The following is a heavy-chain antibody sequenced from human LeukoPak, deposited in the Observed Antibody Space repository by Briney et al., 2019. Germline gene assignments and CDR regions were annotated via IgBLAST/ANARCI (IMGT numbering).Heavy chain of an antibody. D-gene: IGHD3-10*01. CDR1: GFSLPTHKVG. Sequence: ESGPTLVNPTQTLTLTCTFSGFSLPTHKVGVGWIRQPPGKALEWLSLGFWNDDKSYSPSLRNRLTITKDTSKNKVVLTMTNMDPADTATYYCTRTITMVRGLIITFGKPLPFDLWGQGILVTVSS. CDR2: GFWNDDK. CDR3: TRTITMVRGLIITFGKPLPFDL. J-gene: IGHJ5*02. V-gene: IGHV2-5*01.